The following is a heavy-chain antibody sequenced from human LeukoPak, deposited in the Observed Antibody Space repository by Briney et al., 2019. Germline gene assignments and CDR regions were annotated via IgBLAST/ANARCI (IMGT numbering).Heavy chain of an antibody. CDR3: AKPRQSAGSFDY. CDR2: INGGGGNK. V-gene: IGHV3-23*01. CDR1: GFTFSIYA. J-gene: IGHJ4*02. D-gene: IGHD6-13*01. Sequence: GGSLTLSCAACGFTFSIYAMRCLRPAPGKGLEWGEAINGGGGNKYYADSVQGRFTISRDNSQNTLYLQMNSLRAEDTSVYYCAKPRQSAGSFDYWGQGTLVTVSS.